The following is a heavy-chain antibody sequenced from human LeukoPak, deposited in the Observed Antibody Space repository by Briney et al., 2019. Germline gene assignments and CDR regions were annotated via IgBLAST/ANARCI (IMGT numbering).Heavy chain of an antibody. Sequence: GGSLRLSCAASGFTFSTYAMSWVRQAPGKGLEWVSAISGSGGSTYYADSVKGRSTLSRDNSKNTLYLQMNSLRAEDTAVYYCAKASMVRDPGSFDYWGQGTLVTVSS. CDR3: AKASMVRDPGSFDY. CDR2: ISGSGGST. J-gene: IGHJ4*02. V-gene: IGHV3-23*01. CDR1: GFTFSTYA. D-gene: IGHD3-10*01.